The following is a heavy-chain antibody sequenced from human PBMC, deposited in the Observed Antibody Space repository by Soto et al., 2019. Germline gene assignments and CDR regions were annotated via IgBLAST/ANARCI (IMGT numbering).Heavy chain of an antibody. CDR3: ATSRLSAGRLDY. D-gene: IGHD6-25*01. J-gene: IGHJ4*02. CDR2: FDPEDGET. Sequence: ASVKVSCKVSGYTLTELSMHWVRQAPGKGLEWMGGFDPEDGETIYAQKFQGRVTMTEDTSTDTAYMELSSLRSEDTAVYYCATSRLSAGRLDYWGQGTLVTVSS. V-gene: IGHV1-24*01. CDR1: GYTLTELS.